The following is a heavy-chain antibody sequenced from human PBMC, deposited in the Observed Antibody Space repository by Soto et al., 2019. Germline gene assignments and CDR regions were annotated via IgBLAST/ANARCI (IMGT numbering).Heavy chain of an antibody. D-gene: IGHD3-10*01. Sequence: QVQLVQSGAEVKRPGSSVKVSCKASGDTFNFYSINWVRQAPGVGLEWMGRVNPIVSMSNYAQKFQGRVTMNAGKSTSTGYVELSSLRSEDTAIYYCASSYGAGYRAFDYWGQGALVTVSS. V-gene: IGHV1-69*02. CDR1: GDTFNFYS. J-gene: IGHJ4*02. CDR3: ASSYGAGYRAFDY. CDR2: VNPIVSMS.